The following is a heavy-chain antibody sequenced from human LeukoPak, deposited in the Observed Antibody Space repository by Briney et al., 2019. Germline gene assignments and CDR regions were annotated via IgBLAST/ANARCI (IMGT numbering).Heavy chain of an antibody. CDR1: GFTVSSNY. CDR3: GRVRGFGDAFDI. Sequence: PGGSRRLACAVSGFTVSSNYMSWVRQAPGKVREWVSGIYSGGSTYYADCVKGRFTFSRDTSKNTPYLRMNSMRAEDTAVYYCGRVRGFGDAFDIWGQGTMVTVSS. CDR2: IYSGGST. V-gene: IGHV3-53*01. D-gene: IGHD3-10*01. J-gene: IGHJ3*02.